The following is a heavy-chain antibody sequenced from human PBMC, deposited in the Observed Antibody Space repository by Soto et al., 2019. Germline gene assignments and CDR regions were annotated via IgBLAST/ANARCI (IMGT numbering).Heavy chain of an antibody. D-gene: IGHD3-10*01. CDR1: GFPFNTYA. CDR2: TSNNGNT. J-gene: IGHJ4*02. V-gene: IGHV3-23*01. CDR3: AKTPRLLWFGELLDYFDY. Sequence: GGSLRLSCEASGFPFNTYAMTWFRQVPGMGLEWVSTTSNNGNTDFAESVRGRFTISRDNSKNTLYLQMNSLRAEDTAVYYCAKTPRLLWFGELLDYFDYWGQGTLVTVSS.